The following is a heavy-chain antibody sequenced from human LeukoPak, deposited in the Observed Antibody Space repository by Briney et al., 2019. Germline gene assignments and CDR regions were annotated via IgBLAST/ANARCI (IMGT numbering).Heavy chain of an antibody. Sequence: ASVEVSCKASGYTFTGYYMHWVRQAPGQGLEWMGRINPNSGGTNYAQKFQGRVTMTRDTSISTAYMELSRLRSDDTAVYYCARSRQRVLLWFGELLDYWGQGTLVTVSS. V-gene: IGHV1-2*06. CDR1: GYTFTGYY. CDR2: INPNSGGT. D-gene: IGHD3-10*01. CDR3: ARSRQRVLLWFGELLDY. J-gene: IGHJ4*02.